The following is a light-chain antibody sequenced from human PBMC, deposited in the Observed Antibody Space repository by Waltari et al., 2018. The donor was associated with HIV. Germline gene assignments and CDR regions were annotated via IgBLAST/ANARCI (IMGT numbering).Light chain of an antibody. CDR3: AAWDDSLWV. CDR1: SSNIGSNY. Sequence: QSVLTQPPSASGTPGQRVTISCSGSSSNIGSNYLYWYQQLPGTAPKLLIYRNNQRPSGVPDRFSGSKSGTSASLAISGLRSEDAADYYCAAWDDSLWVFGGGTKLTVL. V-gene: IGLV1-47*01. CDR2: RNN. J-gene: IGLJ3*02.